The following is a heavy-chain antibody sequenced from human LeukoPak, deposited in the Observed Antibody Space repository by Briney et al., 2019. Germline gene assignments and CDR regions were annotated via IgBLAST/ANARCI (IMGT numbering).Heavy chain of an antibody. Sequence: PGGSLRLSCAASGFTFSSYAMHWVRQAPGKGLEYVSAISSNGGSTYYANSVKGRFTISRDNSKNTLYLQMGSLRAEDMAVYYCXXXGAXGSGGGVYFDYWGQGTLVTVSS. CDR1: GFTFSSYA. V-gene: IGHV3-64*01. D-gene: IGHD3-10*01. J-gene: IGHJ4*02. CDR2: ISSNGGST. CDR3: XXXGAXGSGGGVYFDY.